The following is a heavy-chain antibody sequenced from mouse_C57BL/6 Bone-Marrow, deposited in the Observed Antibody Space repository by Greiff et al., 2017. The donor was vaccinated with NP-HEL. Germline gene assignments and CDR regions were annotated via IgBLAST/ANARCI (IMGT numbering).Heavy chain of an antibody. V-gene: IGHV5-9-1*02. Sequence: EVKLVESGEGLVKPGGSLKLSCAASGFTFSSYAMSWVRQTPEKRLEWVAYISSGGDYIYYADPVKGRFTISRDNARNTLYLQMSSLKSEDTAMYYCTRDRPGYGYFDYWGQGTTLTVSS. D-gene: IGHD1-2*01. CDR2: ISSGGDYI. CDR1: GFTFSSYA. J-gene: IGHJ2*01. CDR3: TRDRPGYGYFDY.